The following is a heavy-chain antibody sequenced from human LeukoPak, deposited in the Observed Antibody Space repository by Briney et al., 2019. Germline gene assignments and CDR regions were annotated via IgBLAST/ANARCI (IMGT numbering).Heavy chain of an antibody. J-gene: IGHJ4*02. CDR3: ARDIAARNDY. D-gene: IGHD6-6*01. V-gene: IGHV4-59*01. CDR1: GGSISSYY. Sequence: SETLSLTCTVSGGSISSYYWSWIRQPPGKGLEWIGYISYSGRTSYNPSLKSRVTISVDTSKNQFSLELSSVTAADTAVYYCARDIAARNDYWGQGTLVTVSS. CDR2: ISYSGRT.